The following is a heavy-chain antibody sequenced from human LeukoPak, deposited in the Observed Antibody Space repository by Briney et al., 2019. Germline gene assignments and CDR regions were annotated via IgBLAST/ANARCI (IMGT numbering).Heavy chain of an antibody. CDR3: AKAGYCGGDCYIGSFDY. V-gene: IGHV3-21*01. J-gene: IGHJ4*02. CDR1: GFTFSSYS. CDR2: ISSSSSYI. Sequence: PGGSLRLSCAASGFTFSSYSMNWVRQAPGKGLEWVSSISSSSSYIYYADSVKGRFTISRDNAKNSLYLQMNSLRAEDTAVYYCAKAGYCGGDCYIGSFDYWGQGTLVTVSS. D-gene: IGHD2-21*01.